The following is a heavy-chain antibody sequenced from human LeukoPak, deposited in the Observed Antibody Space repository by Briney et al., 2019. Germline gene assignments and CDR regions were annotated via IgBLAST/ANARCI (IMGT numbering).Heavy chain of an antibody. Sequence: PSETLSLTCTASGGSISSYYWSWIRQPPGKGLEWIGYIYYSGSTNYNPSLKSRVTISVDTSKNQFSLKVSSVTAADTAVYYCARHRYSGYDLDYWGQGTLVTVSS. J-gene: IGHJ4*02. CDR1: GGSISSYY. D-gene: IGHD5-12*01. CDR3: ARHRYSGYDLDY. CDR2: IYYSGST. V-gene: IGHV4-59*08.